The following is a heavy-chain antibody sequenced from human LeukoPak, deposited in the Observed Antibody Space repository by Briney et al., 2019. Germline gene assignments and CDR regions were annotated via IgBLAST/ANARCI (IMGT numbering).Heavy chain of an antibody. Sequence: SETLSLTCTVSGYSISSGFYWGWIRQPPGKGLEWIGSIFQSGSTYYNPSLKSRVTISLDTSKNQFSLKLSSVTAADTAIYYCARDFSSSSTVYYYYYMDVWGKGTTVTVSS. CDR1: GYSISSGFY. V-gene: IGHV4-38-2*02. J-gene: IGHJ6*03. CDR2: IFQSGST. CDR3: ARDFSSSSTVYYYYYMDV. D-gene: IGHD6-6*01.